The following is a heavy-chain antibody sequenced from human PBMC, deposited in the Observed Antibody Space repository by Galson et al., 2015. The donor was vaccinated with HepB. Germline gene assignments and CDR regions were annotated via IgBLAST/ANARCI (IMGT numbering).Heavy chain of an antibody. J-gene: IGHJ6*02. CDR1: GYTFPNYW. D-gene: IGHD5-24*01. V-gene: IGHV5-10-1*01. Sequence: QSGAEVKNPGESLRISCQGSGYTFPNYWISWVRQMPGKGLEWVGRIDPSDSYADYGPSFQGHVTISVDKSTNTAYLQWRSLKASDTATYFCASSEGVLEMARMTGYYYGVDVWGQGTTVIVS. CDR3: ASSEGVLEMARMTGYYYGVDV. CDR2: IDPSDSYA.